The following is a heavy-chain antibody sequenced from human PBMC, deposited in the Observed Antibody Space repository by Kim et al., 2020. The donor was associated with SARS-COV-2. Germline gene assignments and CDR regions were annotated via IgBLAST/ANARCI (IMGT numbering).Heavy chain of an antibody. CDR1: GFTVSSNY. Sequence: GGSLRLSCAASGFTVSSNYMSWVRQAPGKGLEWVSVIYSGGSTYYADSVKGRFTIPRDNSKNTLYLQMNSLRAEDTAVYYCAREGGGVDTAMVMVWGQGTLVTVSS. V-gene: IGHV3-53*01. CDR2: IYSGGST. J-gene: IGHJ4*02. D-gene: IGHD5-18*01. CDR3: AREGGGVDTAMVMV.